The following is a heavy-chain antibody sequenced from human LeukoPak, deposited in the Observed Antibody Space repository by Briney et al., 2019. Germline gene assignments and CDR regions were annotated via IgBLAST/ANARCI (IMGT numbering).Heavy chain of an antibody. J-gene: IGHJ4*02. Sequence: PSETLSLTCTVSGGSISSYYWSWIRQPPGKGLEWIGYIYYSGSTNYNPSLKSRVTISVDTSKNQFSLKLSSVTAADTAVYYCARVYYYDSSGYYYFDYWGQGTLVTVFS. D-gene: IGHD3-22*01. V-gene: IGHV4-59*01. CDR3: ARVYYYDSSGYYYFDY. CDR2: IYYSGST. CDR1: GGSISSYY.